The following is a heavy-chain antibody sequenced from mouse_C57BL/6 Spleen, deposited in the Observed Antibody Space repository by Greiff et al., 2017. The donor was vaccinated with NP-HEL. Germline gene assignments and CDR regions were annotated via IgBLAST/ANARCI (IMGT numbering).Heavy chain of an antibody. J-gene: IGHJ1*03. Sequence: QVQLQQPGAELVMPGASVKLSCKASGYTFTSYWMHWVKQRPGQGLEWIGEIDPSDSYTNYNQKFKGKSTLTVDKSSSTAYMQLSSLTSEDSAVYYCARPDYYGSSYRYLMSGAQGPRSPSPQ. CDR1: GYTFTSYW. CDR3: ARPDYYGSSYRYLMS. V-gene: IGHV1-69*01. CDR2: IDPSDSYT. D-gene: IGHD1-1*01.